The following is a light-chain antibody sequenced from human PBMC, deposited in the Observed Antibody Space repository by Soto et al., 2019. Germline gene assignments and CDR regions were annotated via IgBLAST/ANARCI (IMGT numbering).Light chain of an antibody. CDR2: AAS. J-gene: IGKJ1*01. CDR3: QQYHSFPRT. Sequence: VIWMTQSPSLLSASTGDRVTISCRVSQDISSSLAWYRQKPGKAPELLIYAASTLQSGVPSRFSGSGSGTDFTLTISCLQSEDFATYYCQQYHSFPRTFGQGTKVEIK. V-gene: IGKV1D-8*01. CDR1: QDISSS.